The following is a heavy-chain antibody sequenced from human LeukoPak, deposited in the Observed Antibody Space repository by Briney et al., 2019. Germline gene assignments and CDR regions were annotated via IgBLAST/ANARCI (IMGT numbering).Heavy chain of an antibody. J-gene: IGHJ4*02. CDR3: AGDRSAAPPDS. CDR1: GGSFSGYY. V-gene: IGHV4-59*01. Sequence: SETLSLTCAVYGGSFSGYYWAWIQQPPGKGLEWIGYAHDSGNTNYNPSLRSRVTISLDMSKNQFSLKLTSVTAADTAVYYCAGDRSAAPPDSWGQGTLVTVSS. D-gene: IGHD6-13*01. CDR2: AHDSGNT.